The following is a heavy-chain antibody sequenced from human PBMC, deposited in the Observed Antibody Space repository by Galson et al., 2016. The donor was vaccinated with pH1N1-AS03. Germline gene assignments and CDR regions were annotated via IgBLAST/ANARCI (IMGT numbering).Heavy chain of an antibody. D-gene: IGHD3-3*01. Sequence: SETLSLTCIVSGDSVENHYWSWVRQPAGKGLEWIGRIQISGNMNYNPSLRSRLTMSVDTSKNQFSLKLTSVTATDTAIYYCARLRSSGDLVFESWGQGTLVVVSS. CDR3: ARLRSSGDLVFES. CDR1: GDSVENHY. CDR2: IQISGNM. V-gene: IGHV4-4*07. J-gene: IGHJ4*02.